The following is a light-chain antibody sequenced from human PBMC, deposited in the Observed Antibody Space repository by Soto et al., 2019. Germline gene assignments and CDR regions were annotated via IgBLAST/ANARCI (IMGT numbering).Light chain of an antibody. CDR2: EVS. Sequence: QSVLTQPASVSGSPGQSITISCTGTSSDVGGYNYVSWYQQHPGKAPKLMIYEVSNRPSGVSNRFSGSKSGNTASLTISGIQDEDEADYYCSSYTISSTWVFGGGTKVTVL. V-gene: IGLV2-14*01. J-gene: IGLJ3*02. CDR1: SSDVGGYNY. CDR3: SSYTISSTWV.